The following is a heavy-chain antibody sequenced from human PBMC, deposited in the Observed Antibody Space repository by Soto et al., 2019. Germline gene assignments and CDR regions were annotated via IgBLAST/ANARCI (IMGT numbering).Heavy chain of an antibody. CDR1: GGSFSGYY. Sequence: KPSETLSLTYAVYGGSFSGYYWTWIRQPPGKGLEWIGEINHSGSTNYSPSLKSRVTISVDTSKNQFSLKLSFVTAADPAVFYCARGCCTSTRCTDYGMDVWGQGTTVTVSS. CDR3: ARGCCTSTRCTDYGMDV. V-gene: IGHV4-34*01. D-gene: IGHD2-2*01. J-gene: IGHJ6*02. CDR2: INHSGST.